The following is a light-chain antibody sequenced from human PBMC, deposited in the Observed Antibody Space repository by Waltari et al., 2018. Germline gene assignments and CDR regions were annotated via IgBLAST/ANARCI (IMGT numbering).Light chain of an antibody. J-gene: IGKJ4*01. CDR3: QQFNSYPHT. CDR2: DAS. V-gene: IGKV1-13*02. CDR1: QGISSA. Sequence: AIQLTQSPSSLSASVGDRVTIPCRASQGISSALAWYQQKPGKAPKLLIYDASSLESGVPAKFSGSGSGTYFTLTISSLQPEDFATYYCQQFNSYPHTFGGGTKVEIK.